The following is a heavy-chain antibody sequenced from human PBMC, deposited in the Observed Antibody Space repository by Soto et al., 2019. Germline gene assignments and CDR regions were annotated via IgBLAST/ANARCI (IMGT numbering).Heavy chain of an antibody. V-gene: IGHV3-72*01. CDR3: AKSITARPFDY. D-gene: IGHD6-6*01. CDR1: GFTFSDHY. CDR2: IRNKANSYTA. Sequence: GGSLRLSCAASGFTFSDHYMDWVRQASGKGLQWVGRIRNKANSYTAEYAASVKGRFTISRDDSKNSVYLQMKSLKLEDTALYYCAKSITARPFDYWGQGALVTVSS. J-gene: IGHJ4*02.